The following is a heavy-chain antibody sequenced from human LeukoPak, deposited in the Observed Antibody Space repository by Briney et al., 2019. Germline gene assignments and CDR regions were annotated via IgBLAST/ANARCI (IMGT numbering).Heavy chain of an antibody. Sequence: SETLSLTCTVSGGSIISSSYYWGWIRQPPGKGLEWIGSIYYSGSTSYNPSLKSRVTISVATSKNQFSLRLSSVTAADTAVYYCARSRDGYNSDYWGRGTLVTVSS. CDR1: GGSIISSSYY. CDR3: ARSRDGYNSDY. D-gene: IGHD5-24*01. CDR2: IYYSGST. J-gene: IGHJ4*02. V-gene: IGHV4-39*07.